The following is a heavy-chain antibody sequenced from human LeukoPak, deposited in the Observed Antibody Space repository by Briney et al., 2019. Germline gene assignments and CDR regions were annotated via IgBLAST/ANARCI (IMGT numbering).Heavy chain of an antibody. D-gene: IGHD1-14*01. CDR3: AAVYNRVGFDC. Sequence: GGSLRLSCAASGFTFSDLGMHWVRQAPGKGLEWVAFIRHDGSTRSYADSVKGRFTIPRDNSKNTLYLQMSGLRVDDTALYYCAAVYNRVGFDCWGQGTLVTVSS. V-gene: IGHV3-30*02. CDR1: GFTFSDLG. CDR2: IRHDGSTR. J-gene: IGHJ4*02.